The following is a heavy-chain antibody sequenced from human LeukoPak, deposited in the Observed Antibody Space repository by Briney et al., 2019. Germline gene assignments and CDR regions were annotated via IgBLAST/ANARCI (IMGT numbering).Heavy chain of an antibody. D-gene: IGHD3-9*01. CDR2: VYFTGNA. CDR1: GDSISNHIYY. V-gene: IGHV4-39*01. Sequence: SETLSLTCAVSGDSISNHIYYWDWIRQTPGEGLEWLVSVYFTGNAYYNPSLKSRVTISVDTSDNRFSLHLSSVNAADTAIYYCARLRALSGHRGAFDIWGQGTLVTVSS. J-gene: IGHJ4*02. CDR3: ARLRALSGHRGAFDI.